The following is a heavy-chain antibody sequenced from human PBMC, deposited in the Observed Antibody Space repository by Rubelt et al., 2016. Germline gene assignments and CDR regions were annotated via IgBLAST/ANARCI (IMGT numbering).Heavy chain of an antibody. Sequence: QVQLVQSGAEVKKPGASVKVSCKASGYTFTGYYMHWVRQAPGQGLEWMGWINPNSGGTNYEQKFQGRVTMTRDTSISTAYMGLSRLRSDDTAVYYCARDVGGNSVLYYFDYWGQETLVTVSS. J-gene: IGHJ4*02. V-gene: IGHV1-2*02. CDR3: ARDVGGNSVLYYFDY. CDR1: GYTFTGYY. CDR2: INPNSGGT. D-gene: IGHD4-23*01.